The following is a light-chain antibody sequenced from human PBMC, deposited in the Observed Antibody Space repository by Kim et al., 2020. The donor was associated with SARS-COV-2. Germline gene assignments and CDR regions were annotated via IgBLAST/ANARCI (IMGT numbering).Light chain of an antibody. J-gene: IGKJ4*01. CDR3: LQHNSYPRT. CDR2: AAS. V-gene: IGKV1-17*03. CDR1: QGINIS. Sequence: ASVGDRVTITCRASQGINISLAWFQQKPGTVPKRLIYAASSLQSGVPSRFSGSGSGTEFTLTLSSLQPEDFATYYCLQHNSYPRTFGGGNKVDLK.